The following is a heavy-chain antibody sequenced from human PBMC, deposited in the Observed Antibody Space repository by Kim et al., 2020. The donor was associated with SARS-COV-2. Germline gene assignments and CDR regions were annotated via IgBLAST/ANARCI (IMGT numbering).Heavy chain of an antibody. V-gene: IGHV4-31*03. Sequence: SETLSLTCTVSGGSIISGTYYWGWIRQHPGTGLEWIGYIYYTGTTYYNPSLKSRLTISIDTSKNQFSLKLTSVTAADTAVYYCARLPGYYFSPDLWGQGTLVSVSS. D-gene: IGHD3-22*01. CDR3: ARLPGYYFSPDL. CDR2: IYYTGTT. CDR1: GGSIISGTYY. J-gene: IGHJ5*02.